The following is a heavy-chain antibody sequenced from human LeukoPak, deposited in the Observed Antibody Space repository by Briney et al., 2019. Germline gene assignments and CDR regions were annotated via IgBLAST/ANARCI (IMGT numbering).Heavy chain of an antibody. Sequence: SETLSLTCTVSGGSISSYYWSWIRQPPGKGLEWIGYIYYSGSTNYNPSLKSRLTISVDTSKSQFSLKLSSVTAADTAVYYCARERGYYDSSGTGGFDPWGQGTLVTVSS. D-gene: IGHD3-22*01. CDR2: IYYSGST. V-gene: IGHV4-59*01. CDR3: ARERGYYDSSGTGGFDP. J-gene: IGHJ5*02. CDR1: GGSISSYY.